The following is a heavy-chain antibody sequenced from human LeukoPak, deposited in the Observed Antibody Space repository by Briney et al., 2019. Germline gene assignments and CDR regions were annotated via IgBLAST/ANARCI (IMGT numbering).Heavy chain of an antibody. CDR1: GFTFSSHA. CDR3: ARSTYSSGWRDY. CDR2: ISGNGANT. V-gene: IGHV3-23*01. D-gene: IGHD6-19*01. Sequence: GGSLRLSCAPSGFTFSSHAMSWVRQAPGRGLEWVSGISGNGANTYYADSVKGRFTISRDNSKNTLYLQMNSLRAEDTAVYYCARSTYSSGWRDYWGQGTLLTVSS. J-gene: IGHJ4*02.